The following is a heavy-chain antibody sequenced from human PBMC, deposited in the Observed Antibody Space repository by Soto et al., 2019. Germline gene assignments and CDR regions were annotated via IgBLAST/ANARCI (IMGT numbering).Heavy chain of an antibody. D-gene: IGHD3-10*01. J-gene: IGHJ6*02. Sequence: SGPTLVNPTETLTLTRTVSGFSLSNARMGVSWIRQPPGKALEWLAHIFSNDEKSYSTSLKSRLTISKDTSKSQVVLTMTNMDPVDTATYYCARIERITMVRATYYYGMDVWGQGTTVTVSS. V-gene: IGHV2-26*01. CDR3: ARIERITMVRATYYYGMDV. CDR2: IFSNDEK. CDR1: GFSLSNARMG.